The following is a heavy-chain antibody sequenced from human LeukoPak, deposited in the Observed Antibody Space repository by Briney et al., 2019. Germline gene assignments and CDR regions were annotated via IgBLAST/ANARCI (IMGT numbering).Heavy chain of an antibody. Sequence: GGSLRLSCAASGFTFSKYWMLWVRQAPGKGLESVSRINTDGTVTTYADSVKGRFTVSRDNADNTMFLQMNSVRDEDTAVYYCATKQWLAPPPDSWGQGTTVTVSS. CDR2: INTDGTVT. CDR1: GFTFSKYW. D-gene: IGHD6-19*01. J-gene: IGHJ6*02. CDR3: ATKQWLAPPPDS. V-gene: IGHV3-74*01.